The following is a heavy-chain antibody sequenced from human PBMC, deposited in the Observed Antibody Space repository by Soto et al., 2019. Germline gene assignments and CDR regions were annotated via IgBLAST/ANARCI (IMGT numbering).Heavy chain of an antibody. D-gene: IGHD1-26*01. Sequence: SETLSLTCPVSGGSLSSGGYYWSWIRKHPGKGLEWIGYIYYSGSTYYNPSLKSRVTISVDTSKNQFSLKLSSVTAADTAVYYCAREASGSYRTYYFDYWGQGTLVTVSS. J-gene: IGHJ4*02. CDR3: AREASGSYRTYYFDY. V-gene: IGHV4-31*03. CDR1: GGSLSSGGYY. CDR2: IYYSGST.